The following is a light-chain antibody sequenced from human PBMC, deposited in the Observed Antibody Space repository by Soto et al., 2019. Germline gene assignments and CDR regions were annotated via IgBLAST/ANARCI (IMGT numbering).Light chain of an antibody. CDR3: QQYNIWPRA. J-gene: IGKJ1*01. Sequence: EIVMTESPATLSVSPVERATLSCRASQSVSSNLAWYQQKPGQAPRVLIYGASTRATGIPARFSGSGSGTEFTLTISSLQSEDFAVYYCQQYNIWPRAFGQGTKV. CDR2: GAS. V-gene: IGKV3-15*01. CDR1: QSVSSN.